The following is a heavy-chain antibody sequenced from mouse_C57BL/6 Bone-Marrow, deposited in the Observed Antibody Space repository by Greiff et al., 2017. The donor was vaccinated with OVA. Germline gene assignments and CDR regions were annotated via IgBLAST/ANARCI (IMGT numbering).Heavy chain of an antibody. J-gene: IGHJ3*01. CDR3: ARHEETAQATRLAWFAY. Sequence: QVQLQQSGAELVKPGASVKLSCKASGYTFTEYTIHWVKQRSGQGLEWIGWFYPGSGSIKYNEKFKDKATLTADKSSSTVYMELSRLTSEDSAVYFCARHEETAQATRLAWFAYWGQGTLVTVSA. CDR2: FYPGSGSI. V-gene: IGHV1-62-2*01. D-gene: IGHD3-2*02. CDR1: GYTFTEYT.